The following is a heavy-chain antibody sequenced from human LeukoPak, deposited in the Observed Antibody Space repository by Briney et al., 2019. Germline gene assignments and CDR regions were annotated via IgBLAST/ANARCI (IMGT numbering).Heavy chain of an antibody. J-gene: IGHJ3*02. V-gene: IGHV4-34*01. D-gene: IGHD6-13*01. CDR3: ARGWSSSSALEAFDI. CDR2: INHSGST. Sequence: SETLSLTCAVYGGSFSGYYWSWIRQPPGKGLEWIGEINHSGSTNYNPLLKSRVTISVDTSKNQFSLRLSSVTAADTAVDYCARGWSSSSALEAFDIWGQGTMFTASS. CDR1: GGSFSGYY.